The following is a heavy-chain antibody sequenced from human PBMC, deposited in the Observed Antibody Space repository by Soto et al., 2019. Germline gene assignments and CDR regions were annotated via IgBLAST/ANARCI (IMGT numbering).Heavy chain of an antibody. V-gene: IGHV3-21*01. J-gene: IGHJ5*02. D-gene: IGHD6-13*01. CDR1: GFTFSSYS. CDR2: ISSSSSYI. CDR3: ARCAAAGMILGLFDP. Sequence: GGSLRLSCAASGFTFSSYSMNWVRQAPGKGLEWVSSISSSSSYIYYADSVKGRFTISRDNAKNSLYLQMNSLRAEDTAVYYCARCAAAGMILGLFDPWGQGTLVTVSS.